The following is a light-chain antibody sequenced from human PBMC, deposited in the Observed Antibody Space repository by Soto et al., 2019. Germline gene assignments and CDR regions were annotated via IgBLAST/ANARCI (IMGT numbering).Light chain of an antibody. J-gene: IGKJ4*01. CDR3: QQFYASPLT. CDR2: GAS. Sequence: DIQLTQSPSFLSASVGDRVTISCRASQGISDYLAWYQQKPGKAPKLLNYGASTLQSGVPSRFSGSASGTGFTLTIHTLQPKDCATYFCQQFYASPLTFGGGTKLEIK. V-gene: IGKV1-9*01. CDR1: QGISDY.